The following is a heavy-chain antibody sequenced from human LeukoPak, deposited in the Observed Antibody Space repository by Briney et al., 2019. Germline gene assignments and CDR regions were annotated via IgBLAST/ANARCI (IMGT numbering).Heavy chain of an antibody. J-gene: IGHJ4*02. CDR2: ISGRGGST. D-gene: IGHD6-13*01. CDR3: AKDLGYSSSWLDY. V-gene: IGHV3-23*01. CDR1: GFTFSSYA. Sequence: PGGSLRLSCAASGFTFSSYAMSWVRQAPEKGLEWVSAISGRGGSTYYADSVKGRFTISRDNSKNTLYLQMNSLRAEDTAVYYCAKDLGYSSSWLDYWGQGTLVTVSS.